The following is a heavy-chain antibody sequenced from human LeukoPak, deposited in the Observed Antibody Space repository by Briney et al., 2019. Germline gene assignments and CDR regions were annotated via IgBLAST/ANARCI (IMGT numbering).Heavy chain of an antibody. CDR1: GGSISSSNYY. CDR2: IYYSGNT. J-gene: IGHJ3*02. V-gene: IGHV4-39*01. D-gene: IGHD7-27*01. Sequence: KPSETLSLTCTVSGGSISSSNYYWGWIRQPPGKGLEWIGSIYYSGNTYYNPSLKSRVTISVDTSKNQFSLKLSSVTAADTAVYYCVRHGQTSQANWGGHDAFAIWGQGTLVTVSS. CDR3: VRHGQTSQANWGGHDAFAI.